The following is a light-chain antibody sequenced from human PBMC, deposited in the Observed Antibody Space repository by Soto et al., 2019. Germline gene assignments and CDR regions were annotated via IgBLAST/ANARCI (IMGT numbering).Light chain of an antibody. J-gene: IGKJ1*01. CDR3: QQYHNIPQT. CDR2: GAS. V-gene: IGKV3-15*01. Sequence: EIVMTQSPASLSASLGERATLSCRASQSVSSNLTWYQQKPGHAPRLLIYGASTWDSGIPARFSGSGSGTEFTLTISSLQSEDFAVYYCQQYHNIPQTFGQGTKVDIK. CDR1: QSVSSN.